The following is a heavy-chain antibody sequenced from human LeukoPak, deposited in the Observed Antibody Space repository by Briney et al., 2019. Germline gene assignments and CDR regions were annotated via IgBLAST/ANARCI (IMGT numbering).Heavy chain of an antibody. Sequence: PSETLSLTCTVSGGSISSGDYYWSWIRQPPGKGLEWIGYIYYSGSTYYNPSLKSRVTISVDTSKNQFSLKLSSVTAADTAVYYCARELRYFDWLLAHDAFDIWGQGTMVTVSS. D-gene: IGHD3-9*01. CDR2: IYYSGST. CDR3: ARELRYFDWLLAHDAFDI. CDR1: GGSISSGDYY. V-gene: IGHV4-30-4*01. J-gene: IGHJ3*02.